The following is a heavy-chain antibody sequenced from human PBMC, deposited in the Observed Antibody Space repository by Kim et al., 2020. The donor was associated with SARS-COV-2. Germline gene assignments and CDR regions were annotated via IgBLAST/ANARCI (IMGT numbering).Heavy chain of an antibody. D-gene: IGHD3-9*01. CDR3: AKDHRYFDWGGGDAFDY. CDR2: ISGSGGST. CDR1: GLTFSSYA. J-gene: IGHJ4*02. Sequence: GGSLRLSCAASGLTFSSYAMSWVRQAPGKGLEWVSAISGSGGSTYYADSVKGRFTISRDNSKNTLYLQMNSLRAEDTAVYYCAKDHRYFDWGGGDAFDYWGQGTLVTVSS. V-gene: IGHV3-23*01.